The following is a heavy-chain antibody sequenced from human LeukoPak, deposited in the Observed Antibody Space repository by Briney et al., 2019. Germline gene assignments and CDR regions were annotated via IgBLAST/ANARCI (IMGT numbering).Heavy chain of an antibody. CDR2: IHTSGTT. J-gene: IGHJ4*02. CDR1: GGSISSYY. D-gene: IGHD6-13*01. V-gene: IGHV4-4*07. Sequence: PSETLSLTCTVSGGSISSYYWSWIRQPAGKGLEWIGRIHTSGTTNYNPSLKSRVTMSVDKSKNQFSLKLSSVPAADTAVYYCARGFLYSSSWSPAGDYWGQGTLVTVSS. CDR3: ARGFLYSSSWSPAGDY.